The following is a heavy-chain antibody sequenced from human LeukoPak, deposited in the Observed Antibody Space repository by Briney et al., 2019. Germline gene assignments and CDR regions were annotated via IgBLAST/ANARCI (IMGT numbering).Heavy chain of an antibody. CDR2: IYHTGSA. D-gene: IGHD2-2*01. V-gene: IGHV4-38-2*01. CDR1: DYSFTSGHY. CDR3: ARYCTSTTCILRGFDY. Sequence: SETLSLTCSVSDYSFTSGHYWGWIRQPPGKGLEWIANIYHTGSAHYNPSLRSRVTISVDTSKNQFSLKLSSVTAADTAVYYCARYCTSTTCILRGFDYWGQGTLVTVSS. J-gene: IGHJ4*02.